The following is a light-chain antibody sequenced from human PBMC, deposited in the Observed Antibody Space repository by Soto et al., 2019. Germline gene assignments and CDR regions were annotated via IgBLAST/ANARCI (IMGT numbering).Light chain of an antibody. Sequence: EIVLTQSPATLSSSPGERVTLSCRASESVKTFLAWYQQKPGQAPRLLIYDASNRATGIPARFSGGGSGTDFTLTIRSLEPDDSAVYYCQQRISWWALTFGGGTKVEIK. J-gene: IGKJ4*01. CDR2: DAS. CDR1: ESVKTF. CDR3: QQRISWWALT. V-gene: IGKV3-11*01.